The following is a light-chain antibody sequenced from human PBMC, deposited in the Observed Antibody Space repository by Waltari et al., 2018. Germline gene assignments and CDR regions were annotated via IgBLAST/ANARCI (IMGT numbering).Light chain of an antibody. J-gene: IGKJ1*01. CDR3: QQYKNWPPSPWT. V-gene: IGKV3-15*01. CDR1: QSVSTT. Sequence: EIVMTQSPATLSVSPGERATLSCRASQSVSTTFAWYQQKPGQAPRLPMYGASTRATGIPARFSGSGSGTEFTLTISSLQSEDFAVYYCQQYKNWPPSPWTFGQGTKVEIK. CDR2: GAS.